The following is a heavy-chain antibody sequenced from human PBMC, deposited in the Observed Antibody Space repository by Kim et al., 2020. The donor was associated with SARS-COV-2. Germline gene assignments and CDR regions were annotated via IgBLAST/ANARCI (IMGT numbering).Heavy chain of an antibody. CDR2: IKPDGCAD. CDR3: TTGGAY. Sequence: GGSLRLSCAASGFTFSSYWMSWVRQPPGKGLEWVANIKPDGCADYYVDSVKGRFTISRDNAKNSLYLQMNNLRAEDTAVYYCTTGGAYWGQGTLVTVSS. V-gene: IGHV3-7*01. CDR1: GFTFSSYW. J-gene: IGHJ4*02. D-gene: IGHD3-10*01.